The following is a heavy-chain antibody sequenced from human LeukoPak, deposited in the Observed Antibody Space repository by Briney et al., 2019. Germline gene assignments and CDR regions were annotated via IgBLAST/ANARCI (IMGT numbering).Heavy chain of an antibody. CDR3: GIRGGQRYLYVWGRHPRATFEY. CDR2: INHSGST. V-gene: IGHV4-34*01. CDR1: GGSFSGYY. D-gene: IGHD3-16*01. J-gene: IGHJ4*02. Sequence: SETLSLTCAVYGGSFSGYYWSWIRQPPGKGLEWIGEINHSGSTDYNPSLKSRVTISVDTSKNQFSLKLSSVTAAATAVYYCGIRGGQRYLYVWGRHPRATFEYWGRGPRVPV.